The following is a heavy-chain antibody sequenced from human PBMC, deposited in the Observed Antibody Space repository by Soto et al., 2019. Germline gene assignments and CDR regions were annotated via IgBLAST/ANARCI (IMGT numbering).Heavy chain of an antibody. CDR2: IIPIFGTA. CDR3: ARRHVSNTAMVRSLEDAFDI. V-gene: IGHV1-69*13. J-gene: IGHJ3*02. Sequence: GASVKVSWKASGGTFSSYAISWVRQAPGQGLEWMGGIIPIFGTANYAQKFQGRVTITADESTSTAYMELSSLRSEDTAVYYCARRHVSNTAMVRSLEDAFDIWGQGTMVTVSS. D-gene: IGHD5-18*01. CDR1: GGTFSSYA.